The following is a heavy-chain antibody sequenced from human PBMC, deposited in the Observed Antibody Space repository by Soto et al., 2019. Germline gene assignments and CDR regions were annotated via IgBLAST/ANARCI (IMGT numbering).Heavy chain of an antibody. D-gene: IGHD2-2*01. CDR3: AREDRDRETGLVPAAIDGMGV. J-gene: IGHJ6*01. CDR2: IIPIFGIA. Sequence: QVQLVQSGAEVKKPGSSVKVSCKASGGTFSRYSITWVRQAPGHGLEWIGRIIPIFGIASYAQKFQGRVTITAYESTSTAYMELSSLRSDDTAVYYCAREDRDRETGLVPAAIDGMGVWGQGTTVTVSS. CDR1: GGTFSRYS. V-gene: IGHV1-69*08.